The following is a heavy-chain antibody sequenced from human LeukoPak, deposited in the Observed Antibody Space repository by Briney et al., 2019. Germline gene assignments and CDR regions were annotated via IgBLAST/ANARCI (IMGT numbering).Heavy chain of an antibody. J-gene: IGHJ6*02. CDR3: ARDRDSSSLQEYYYGMDV. D-gene: IGHD6-6*01. V-gene: IGHV3-48*03. Sequence: GGSLRLSCAASGFTFSSYEMNWVRQAPGKGLEWVSYISSSGDIIYYADSVKGRFTISRDNAKNSLYLQMNSLRAEDTAIYYCARDRDSSSLQEYYYGMDVWGQGTTVTVSS. CDR2: ISSSGDII. CDR1: GFTFSSYE.